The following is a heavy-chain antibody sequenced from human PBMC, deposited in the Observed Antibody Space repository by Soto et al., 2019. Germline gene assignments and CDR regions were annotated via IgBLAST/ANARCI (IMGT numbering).Heavy chain of an antibody. V-gene: IGHV3-23*01. Sequence: GGSLRLSCAVSGFTFSTHAMSWVRQAPGKGLEWVSGISDSGATTYYADSVRGRFTISRDNSKNTLYLQMKSLRAEDSASYYCAKEDTSSGSLDYWGQGALVTVSS. CDR3: AKEDTSSGSLDY. CDR1: GFTFSTHA. J-gene: IGHJ4*02. D-gene: IGHD6-19*01. CDR2: ISDSGATT.